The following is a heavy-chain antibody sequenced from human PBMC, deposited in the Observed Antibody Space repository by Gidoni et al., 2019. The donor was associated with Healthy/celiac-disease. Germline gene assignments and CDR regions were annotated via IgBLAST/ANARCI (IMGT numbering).Heavy chain of an antibody. CDR3: ARDHAQGEQWPSGSDY. CDR1: GFTFSSYA. CDR2: ISYDGSNK. J-gene: IGHJ4*02. V-gene: IGHV3-30-3*01. D-gene: IGHD6-19*01. Sequence: GVVQPGRSLRLSCAASGFTFSSYAMHWVRQAPGKGLEWVAVISYDGSNKYYADSVKGRFTISRDNSKKTLYLQMNSLRAEDTAVYYCARDHAQGEQWPSGSDYWGQGTLVTVSS.